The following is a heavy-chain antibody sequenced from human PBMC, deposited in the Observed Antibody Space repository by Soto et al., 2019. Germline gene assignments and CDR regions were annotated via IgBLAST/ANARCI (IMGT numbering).Heavy chain of an antibody. CDR2: ISTSIDAT. J-gene: IGHJ4*02. D-gene: IGHD6-6*01. CDR3: AKDRTVAARNFDY. CDR1: GFAFSNYA. V-gene: IGHV3-23*01. Sequence: GGSLRLSCAASGFAFSNYAMHWVRQAPGKGLEWVSSISTSIDATYYADSVKGRFTISRDDSKNTLYLQMNSLRAEDSAVYYCAKDRTVAARNFDYWGQGTPVTVSS.